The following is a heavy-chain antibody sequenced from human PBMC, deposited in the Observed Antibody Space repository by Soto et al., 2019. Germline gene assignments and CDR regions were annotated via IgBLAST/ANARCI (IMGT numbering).Heavy chain of an antibody. D-gene: IGHD6-6*01. V-gene: IGHV4-59*01. Sequence: SETLSLTCTVSGGSISSYYWSWIRQPPGKDLLWIVYIYYCGSTNYIPSLKSRVTISVDTSKNLFSLKLSSVFAADTAVFYCARGGSSSSVDYYYYYMDVWGKGTTVTVSS. J-gene: IGHJ6*03. CDR3: ARGGSSSSVDYYYYYMDV. CDR2: IYYCGST. CDR1: GGSISSYY.